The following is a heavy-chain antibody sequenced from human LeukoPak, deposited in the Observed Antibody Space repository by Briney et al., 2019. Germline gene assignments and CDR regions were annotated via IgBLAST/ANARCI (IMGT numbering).Heavy chain of an antibody. Sequence: PSETLSLTCTVSGGSISSSSYYWSWIRQPAGKGLEWIGRIYTSGSTNYNPSLKSRVTISVDTSKNQFSLKLSSVTAADTAVYYCAREVAPDYYDSSGYLIDYWGQGTLVTVSS. J-gene: IGHJ4*02. CDR2: IYTSGST. D-gene: IGHD3-22*01. V-gene: IGHV4-61*02. CDR3: AREVAPDYYDSSGYLIDY. CDR1: GGSISSSSYY.